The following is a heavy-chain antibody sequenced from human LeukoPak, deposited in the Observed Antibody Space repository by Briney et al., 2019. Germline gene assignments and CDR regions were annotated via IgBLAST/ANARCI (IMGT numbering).Heavy chain of an antibody. CDR3: ARARSPYFVAYDY. CDR1: GFTFSSYE. D-gene: IGHD3-9*01. V-gene: IGHV3-48*03. CDR2: ISSSGSTI. Sequence: GGSLRLSCAASGFTFSSYEMNWVRQAPGKGLEWVSYISSSGSTIYYADSVKGRFTISRDNAKNSLYLQMNSLRAEDTAVYYCARARSPYFVAYDYWGQGTLVTVSS. J-gene: IGHJ4*02.